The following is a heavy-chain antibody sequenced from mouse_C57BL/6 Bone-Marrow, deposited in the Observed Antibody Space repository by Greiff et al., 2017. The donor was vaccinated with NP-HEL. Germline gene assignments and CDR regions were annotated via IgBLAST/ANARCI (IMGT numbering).Heavy chain of an antibody. V-gene: IGHV1-81*01. J-gene: IGHJ3*01. Sequence: VQLQQSGAELARPGASVKLSCKASGYTFTSYGISWVKQRTGQGLEWIGEIYPRSGNTYYNEKFKGKATLTADKSSSTAYMELRSLTAEDSAVYFCECGSSPWFAYWGQGTLVTVSA. CDR2: IYPRSGNT. CDR1: GYTFTSYG. CDR3: ECGSSPWFAY. D-gene: IGHD1-1*01.